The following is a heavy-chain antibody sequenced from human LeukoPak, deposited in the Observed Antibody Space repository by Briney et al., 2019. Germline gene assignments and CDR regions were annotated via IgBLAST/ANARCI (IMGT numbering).Heavy chain of an antibody. J-gene: IGHJ3*02. Sequence: PGGSLRLSCAASGFTFRNYAMSWVRQAPGKGLEWVADIKQDGTQKYYVDSVEGRFTISRDNAKNSLYLQMNSLRAEDTAVYYCAREYYYDSRAPGAFDIWGQGTTVTVSS. CDR2: IKQDGTQK. CDR1: GFTFRNYA. CDR3: AREYYYDSRAPGAFDI. V-gene: IGHV3-7*01. D-gene: IGHD3-22*01.